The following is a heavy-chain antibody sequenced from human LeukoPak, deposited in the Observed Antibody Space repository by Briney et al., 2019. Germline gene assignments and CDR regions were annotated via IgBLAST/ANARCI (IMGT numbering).Heavy chain of an antibody. V-gene: IGHV3-48*02. CDR2: ISSSSGTI. CDR1: GFTFSTYS. CDR3: ARTDMNGGSYYNFDS. D-gene: IGHD1-26*01. Sequence: QAGESLRLSCAASGFTFSTYSMNWVRQAPGKGLEWVSYISSSSGTIFYADSVKGRFTISRDNAKNSLYLQMNSLRDEDTAVYYCARTDMNGGSYYNFDSWGQGTLVTVSS. J-gene: IGHJ4*02.